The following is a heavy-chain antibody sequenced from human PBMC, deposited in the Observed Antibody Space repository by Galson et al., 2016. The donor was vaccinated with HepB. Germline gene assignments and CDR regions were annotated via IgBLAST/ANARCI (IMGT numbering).Heavy chain of an antibody. V-gene: IGHV3-23*01. CDR3: ARAPGIGTNPIDY. CDR2: ITHSGEST. Sequence: SLRLSCAASGFIFNNFGMSWVRQAPGKGLEWVSEITHSGESTYYADAVQGRFRISRDNSKNTLYLQMDSLSGEDTALYYCARAPGIGTNPIDYWGQGILVTVSS. J-gene: IGHJ4*02. CDR1: GFIFNNFG. D-gene: IGHD1-7*01.